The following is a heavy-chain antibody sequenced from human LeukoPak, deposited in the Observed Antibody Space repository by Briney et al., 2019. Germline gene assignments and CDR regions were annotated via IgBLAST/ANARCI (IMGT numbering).Heavy chain of an antibody. Sequence: GGSLRLSCAASGFSFSTYSMNWVRQAPGKGLEWVSSISSSSSYIYYADSVKGRFTISRDNAKNMVYLQMNSLRADDTAVYYCARGYTCGTLDYWGQGTLVTASS. CDR1: GFSFSTYS. J-gene: IGHJ4*02. V-gene: IGHV3-21*04. CDR2: ISSSSSYI. D-gene: IGHD1-26*01. CDR3: ARGYTCGTLDY.